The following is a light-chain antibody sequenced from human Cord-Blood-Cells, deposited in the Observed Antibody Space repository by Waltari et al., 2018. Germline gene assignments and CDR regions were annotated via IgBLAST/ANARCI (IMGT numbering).Light chain of an antibody. V-gene: IGKV1-5*03. CDR2: KAS. CDR1: QSISSW. Sequence: DIQMTPSPSTLSASVGDRVTITCRASQSISSWFAWYQQKPGKAPKLLIYKASSLESGVPSRFSGSGSGTEFTLTISSLQPDDFATYYCQQYNSYWTFGQGTKVEIK. CDR3: QQYNSYWT. J-gene: IGKJ1*01.